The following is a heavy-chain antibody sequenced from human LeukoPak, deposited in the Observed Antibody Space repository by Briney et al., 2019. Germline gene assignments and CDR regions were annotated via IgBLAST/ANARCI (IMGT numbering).Heavy chain of an antibody. CDR3: ARSEYSSTWYGDYYYYYMDV. D-gene: IGHD6-13*01. CDR1: GFSFSRFG. J-gene: IGHJ6*03. V-gene: IGHV3-30*02. Sequence: GGSLRLSCVASGFSFSRFGMHWVRQAPGKGREWVAFIRFVGSSKYYADSVKGRFTISRDNSKNTLYLQMNSLRPEDTAVYYCARSEYSSTWYGDYYYYYMDVWGKGTTVTVSS. CDR2: IRFVGSSK.